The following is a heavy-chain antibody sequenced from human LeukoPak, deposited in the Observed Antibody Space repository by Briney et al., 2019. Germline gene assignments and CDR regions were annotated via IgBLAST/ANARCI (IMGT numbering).Heavy chain of an antibody. J-gene: IGHJ4*01. D-gene: IGHD5-18*01. CDR1: GFTFNTYG. V-gene: IGHV3-33*01. CDR2: IWYEGGNK. Sequence: GGSLRLSCAASGFTFNTYGMHWVRQAPGKGLEWVAVIWYEGGNKYFADSVKGRFTISRDNSRNSLYLQMNSLRAEDTAMYYCARALYSYGVLDYWGHGTLVSVSS. CDR3: ARALYSYGVLDY.